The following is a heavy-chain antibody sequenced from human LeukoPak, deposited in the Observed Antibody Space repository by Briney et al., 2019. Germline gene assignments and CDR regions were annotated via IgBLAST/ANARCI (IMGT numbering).Heavy chain of an antibody. CDR2: IYTSGST. Sequence: PSQTLSLTCTVSGGSISSGSYYWSWIRQPAGKGLEWIGRIYTSGSTNYNPSLKSRVTISVDTSKNQFSLKLSSVTAADTAVYYCALTGTTGGFDYWGQGTRVTVSS. D-gene: IGHD1-7*01. CDR1: GGSISSGSYY. CDR3: ALTGTTGGFDY. V-gene: IGHV4-61*02. J-gene: IGHJ4*02.